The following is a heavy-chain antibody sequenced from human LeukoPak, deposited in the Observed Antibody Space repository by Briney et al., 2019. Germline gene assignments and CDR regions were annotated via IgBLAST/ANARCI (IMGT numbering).Heavy chain of an antibody. D-gene: IGHD2-2*01. CDR3: ARHVSVPAALRSDAFDF. V-gene: IGHV3-33*01. J-gene: IGHJ3*01. Sequence: GGSLRLSCAASGFTYGSYGMHWVRQAPGKGLEWVAHIWYDGSNQYYADSVKGRFTISRDNSKNTLYLQMNSLRAEDTAVYYCARHVSVPAALRSDAFDFWGQGTMVTVSS. CDR1: GFTYGSYG. CDR2: IWYDGSNQ.